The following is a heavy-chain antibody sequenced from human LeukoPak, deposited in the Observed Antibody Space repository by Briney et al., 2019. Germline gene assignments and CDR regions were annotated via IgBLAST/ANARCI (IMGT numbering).Heavy chain of an antibody. CDR3: ARDMLSRYYDSSGYYYFDY. D-gene: IGHD3-22*01. CDR2: INPNSGGT. J-gene: IGHJ4*02. Sequence: ASVKVSCKASGYTFTGYYMHWVRQAPGQGLAWMGWINPNSGGTNYAQKFQGRVTMTRDTSISTAYMELSRLRSDDAAVYYCARDMLSRYYDSSGYYYFDYWGQGTLVTVSS. V-gene: IGHV1-2*02. CDR1: GYTFTGYY.